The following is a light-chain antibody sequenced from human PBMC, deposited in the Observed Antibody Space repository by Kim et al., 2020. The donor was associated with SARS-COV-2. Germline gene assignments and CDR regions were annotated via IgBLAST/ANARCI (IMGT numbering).Light chain of an antibody. J-gene: IGLJ3*02. Sequence: GHRVTLSCSGSRSSGGHSPVSWYQQLPGMAPTLIIYGDDQRPSGVPHRFSGSKAGTSASLAISGLQPGDDGDYFCATWDDTLYGRVFGGGTQLTVL. CDR1: RSSGGHSP. V-gene: IGLV1-44*01. CDR3: ATWDDTLYGRV. CDR2: GDD.